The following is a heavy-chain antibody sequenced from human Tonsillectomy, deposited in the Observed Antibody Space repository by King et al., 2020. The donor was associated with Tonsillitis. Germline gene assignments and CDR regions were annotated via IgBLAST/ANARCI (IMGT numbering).Heavy chain of an antibody. Sequence: TLKESGPTLVKPTQTLTLTCTFSGFSLNTSEVSVGWIRQPPGKALECLALIYWNDDKRYSPSVKNRVTITKDTSKNQVVLAMTNMDPVDAGTYYCAHSGVPAAGGDAFYIWGPGTMVTVS. CDR1: GFSLNTSEVS. V-gene: IGHV2-5*01. D-gene: IGHD6-13*01. CDR3: AHSGVPAAGGDAFYI. J-gene: IGHJ3*02. CDR2: IYWNDDK.